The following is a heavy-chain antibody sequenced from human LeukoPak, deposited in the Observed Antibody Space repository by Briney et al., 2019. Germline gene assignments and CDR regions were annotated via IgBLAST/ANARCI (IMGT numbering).Heavy chain of an antibody. CDR2: INPNSGGT. CDR3: ARSRDLSSWYFDY. CDR1: GYTFTDYY. D-gene: IGHD6-13*01. V-gene: IGHV1-2*02. Sequence: ASVKVSCEASGYTFTDYYIHWVRQAPGQGLEWMGWINPNSGGTNSAQKFQGRVTMTSDTSISTDYIELSRLTSDDTAVYYCARSRDLSSWYFDYWGQGTLVTVSS. J-gene: IGHJ4*02.